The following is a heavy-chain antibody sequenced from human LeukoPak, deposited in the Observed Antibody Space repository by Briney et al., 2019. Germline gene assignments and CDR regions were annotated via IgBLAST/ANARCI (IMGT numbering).Heavy chain of an antibody. D-gene: IGHD2-2*01. V-gene: IGHV3-15*01. Sequence: NPGGSLRLSCAASGFTFSNAWMSWVRQAPGKGLEWVGLIRDKPDGGTTDYAAPVKGRFTISRDDSKSMLYLQTNSLKTEDTTVYYCTTDNAPGMDVWGQGTTVTVSS. CDR3: TTDNAPGMDV. CDR2: IRDKPDGGTT. J-gene: IGHJ6*02. CDR1: GFTFSNAW.